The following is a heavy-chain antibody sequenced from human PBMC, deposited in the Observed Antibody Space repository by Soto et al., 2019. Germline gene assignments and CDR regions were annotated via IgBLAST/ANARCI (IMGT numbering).Heavy chain of an antibody. J-gene: IGHJ4*02. V-gene: IGHV3-11*05. CDR1: GFTFSDYY. Sequence: QVQLVESGGGLVKPGGSLRLSCAVSGFTFSDYYMTWIRQAPGKGLEWVSYISSSTRNTNYTDSVKGGFTISRDNAKNSLCLKMNSLRAEDTVVYFCSSGRGAAADYFEFWGQGTLVTVSS. CDR3: SSGRGAAADYFEF. D-gene: IGHD2-2*01. CDR2: ISSSTRNT.